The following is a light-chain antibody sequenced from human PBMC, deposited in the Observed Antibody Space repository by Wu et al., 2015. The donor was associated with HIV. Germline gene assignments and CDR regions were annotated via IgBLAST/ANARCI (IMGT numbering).Light chain of an antibody. Sequence: DIQMTQSPSSLSASIGERITITCRASQAIGTFLAWYQVKPGKVPRPLIFAASTPQSGVPSRFSGSGSGTYFTLTISSLQPEDVATYYCQKYNTAPWTFGQGTKVEMK. V-gene: IGKV1-27*01. CDR1: QAIGTF. CDR3: QKYNTAPWT. J-gene: IGKJ1*01. CDR2: AAS.